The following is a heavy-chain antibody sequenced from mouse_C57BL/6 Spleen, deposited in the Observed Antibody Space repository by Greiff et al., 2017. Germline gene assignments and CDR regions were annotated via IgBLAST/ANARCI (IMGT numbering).Heavy chain of an antibody. Sequence: EVQLQQSVAELVRPGASVKLSCTASGFTITNTYMHWVKQRPGQGLEWIGRIDPASGNTKYAAKFQGKATITADTSSNTAYLQLSSQTSGDPAVYYCARKATVDFDYWGQGTTLTVSS. V-gene: IGHV14-3*01. CDR3: ARKATVDFDY. D-gene: IGHD1-1*01. CDR1: GFTITNTY. CDR2: IDPASGNT. J-gene: IGHJ2*01.